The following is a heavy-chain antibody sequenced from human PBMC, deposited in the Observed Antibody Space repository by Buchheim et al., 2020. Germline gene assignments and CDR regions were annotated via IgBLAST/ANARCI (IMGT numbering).Heavy chain of an antibody. D-gene: IGHD6-13*01. Sequence: EVQLVESGGGLVQPGGCLRLSCAASGFTFSAYEMNWVRQAPGKGLEWISYISTSGGSTLYGDSVKGRFTVSRDNSKNTLYLQMNSLRAEDTAVYYCARGPGYSSSWHYYYGMDVWGQGTT. CDR3: ARGPGYSSSWHYYYGMDV. V-gene: IGHV3-48*03. CDR1: GFTFSAYE. CDR2: ISTSGGST. J-gene: IGHJ6*02.